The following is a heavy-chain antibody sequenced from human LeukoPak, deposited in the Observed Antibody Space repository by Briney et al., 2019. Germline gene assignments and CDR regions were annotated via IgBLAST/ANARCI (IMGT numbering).Heavy chain of an antibody. V-gene: IGHV4-34*01. CDR3: ARGRAARLHY. D-gene: IGHD6-6*01. CDR2: INHSGST. Sequence: PSETLSLTCAVYGGSFSGYYWSWIRQPPGEGLEWIGEINHSGSTNYNPPLKSRVTISVDTSKNQFSLKLSSVTAADTAVYYCARGRAARLHYWGQGTLVTVSS. CDR1: GGSFSGYY. J-gene: IGHJ4*02.